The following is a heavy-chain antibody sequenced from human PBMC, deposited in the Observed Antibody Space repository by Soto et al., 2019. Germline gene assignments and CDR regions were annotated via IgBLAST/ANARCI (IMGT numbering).Heavy chain of an antibody. J-gene: IGHJ4*02. Sequence: GGSLRLSFAASGFTFSSYAMHWVRQAPGKGLEWVAFISYDGSNKYYAYSVKVRFTISRDNSKNTLYLQMNSLRAEDTAVYYCARAITFDXWGQVTLVTVSX. D-gene: IGHD3-10*01. CDR1: GFTFSSYA. CDR3: ARAITFDX. V-gene: IGHV3-30-3*01. CDR2: ISYDGSNK.